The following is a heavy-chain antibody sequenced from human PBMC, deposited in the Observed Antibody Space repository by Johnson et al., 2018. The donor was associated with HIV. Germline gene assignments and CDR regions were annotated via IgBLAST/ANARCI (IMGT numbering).Heavy chain of an antibody. CDR3: ASSIPPYSSSSVAFDI. CDR1: GITVGTNY. CDR2: IFSVGDV. Sequence: VQLVESGGGLVQPGGSLRLSCAASGITVGTNYMSWVRQAPGKGLEWVSVIFSVGDVYYADSVKGRLTISRDNSKNMTNLQMNSLRAEDTAVYYCASSIPPYSSSSVAFDIWGQGTMVTVSS. D-gene: IGHD6-6*01. J-gene: IGHJ3*02. V-gene: IGHV3-66*02.